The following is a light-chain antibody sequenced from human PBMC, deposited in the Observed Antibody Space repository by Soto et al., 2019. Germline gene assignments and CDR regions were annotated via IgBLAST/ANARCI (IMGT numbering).Light chain of an antibody. CDR2: EVT. CDR1: SDDIGGYNY. J-gene: IGLJ2*01. Sequence: QSALTQPPSASGSPGQSVTISCTGTSDDIGGYNYVSWYQHRPGKAPKLIIYEVTRRPSGVPDRFSGSRSGNTASLSVSGLLAEDEADYYCTSYADSNTPLLLFGAGTKLTVL. V-gene: IGLV2-8*01. CDR3: TSYADSNTPLLL.